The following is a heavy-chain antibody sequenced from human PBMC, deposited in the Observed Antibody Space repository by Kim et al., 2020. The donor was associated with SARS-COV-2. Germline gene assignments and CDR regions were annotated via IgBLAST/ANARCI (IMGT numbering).Heavy chain of an antibody. D-gene: IGHD1-26*01. CDR3: ARDYSGSYHIPFDI. J-gene: IGHJ3*02. CDR1: GFTVSSNY. Sequence: GGSLRLSCAASGFTVSSNYMSWVRQAPGKGLEWVSVIYSGGSTYYADSVKGRFTISRDNSKNTLYLQMNSLRAEDTAVYYCARDYSGSYHIPFDIWGQGTMVTVSS. V-gene: IGHV3-53*01. CDR2: IYSGGST.